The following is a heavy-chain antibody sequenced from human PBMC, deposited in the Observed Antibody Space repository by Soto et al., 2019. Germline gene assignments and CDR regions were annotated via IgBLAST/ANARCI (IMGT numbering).Heavy chain of an antibody. J-gene: IGHJ3*02. V-gene: IGHV1-69*01. D-gene: IGHD6-13*01. CDR2: IIPLFGTA. CDR3: ASGWGSSRWYLPCAFDI. Sequence: QVQLVQSEAEVKKPGSSVKVSCKASGGTFSSYAISWVRQAPGQGLEWMGGIIPLFGTANYAQKLQGRVTISADESTNTAYMGLSSLRSADTAVYYCASGWGSSRWYLPCAFDIWGQGTMVTVSS. CDR1: GGTFSSYA.